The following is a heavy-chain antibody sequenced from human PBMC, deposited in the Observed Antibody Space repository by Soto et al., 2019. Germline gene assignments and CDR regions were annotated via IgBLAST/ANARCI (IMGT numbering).Heavy chain of an antibody. D-gene: IGHD1-26*01. J-gene: IGHJ4*02. CDR3: TTGPQWELVGRGRFFDY. CDR1: GFTFSKAW. V-gene: IGHV3-15*01. Sequence: EVPLVESGGGMVKPGGSRRLSCASSGFTFSKAWMSWVRQAPGKGLEWVGRIKTKSDGGTIDYAAPVEGRFTISRDDSKNTVYLQMNSLKTEDTAVYFCTTGPQWELVGRGRFFDYWGQGTLVTVSS. CDR2: IKTKSDGGTI.